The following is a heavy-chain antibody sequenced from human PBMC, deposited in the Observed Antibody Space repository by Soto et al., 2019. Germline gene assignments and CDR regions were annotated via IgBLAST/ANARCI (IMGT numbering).Heavy chain of an antibody. D-gene: IGHD3-10*01. CDR2: IYYSGST. Sequence: QLQLQESGPGLVKPSETLSLTCTVSGGSISSSSYYWGWIRQPPGKGLEWIGSIYYSGSTYYNPSLKSRVTISVDTSKNQFSLKLSSVTAADTAVYYCARHQLLWFGIGKNWFDPWGQGTLVTVSS. CDR1: GGSISSSSYY. J-gene: IGHJ5*02. CDR3: ARHQLLWFGIGKNWFDP. V-gene: IGHV4-39*01.